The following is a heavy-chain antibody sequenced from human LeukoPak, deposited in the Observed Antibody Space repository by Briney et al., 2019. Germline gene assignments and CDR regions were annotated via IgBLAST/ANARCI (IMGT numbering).Heavy chain of an antibody. J-gene: IGHJ6*03. CDR2: IRYDGSNK. V-gene: IGHV3-30*02. Sequence: GGSLRLSCAASGFTFSSYGMHWVRQAPGKGLEWVAFIRYDGSNKYYADSVKGRFTISRDNSKNTLYLQMNSLRAEDTAVYYCAKDSFSVLELAVTIFGDDYYYYYMDVWGKGTTVTVSS. CDR1: GFTFSSYG. D-gene: IGHD3-3*01. CDR3: AKDSFSVLELAVTIFGDDYYYYYMDV.